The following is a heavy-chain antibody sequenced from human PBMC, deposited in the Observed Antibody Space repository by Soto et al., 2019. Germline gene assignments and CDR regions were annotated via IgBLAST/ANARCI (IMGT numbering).Heavy chain of an antibody. J-gene: IGHJ4*02. CDR2: ISGSGGST. D-gene: IGHD1-26*01. V-gene: IGHV3-23*01. CDR1: GFTFSSYA. Sequence: EVQLLESGGGLVQPGGSLRLSCAASGFTFSSYAMSWVRQAPGKGLEWVSAISGSGGSTYYADSVKGRFTISRDNSKNSLYLQMKSVRAEDTAVYYCANRLGIVGATIFDYWGQGTLVTVSS. CDR3: ANRLGIVGATIFDY.